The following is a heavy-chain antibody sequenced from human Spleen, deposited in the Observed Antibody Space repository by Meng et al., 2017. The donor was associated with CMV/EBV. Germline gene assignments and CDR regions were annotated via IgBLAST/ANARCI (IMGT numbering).Heavy chain of an antibody. J-gene: IGHJ4*02. CDR1: GFNFSNYE. D-gene: IGHD7-27*01. CDR3: TRTWLTGDTYYFDY. CDR2: IRSKSYGGTT. V-gene: IGHV3-49*04. Sequence: GGSLRLSCAASGFNFSNYEMNWVRQAPGKGLEWVSFIRSKSYGGTTLYAASVKGRFTISRDDSKGVAYLQMNSLRTEDTAIYYCTRTWLTGDTYYFDYWGQGTLVTVSS.